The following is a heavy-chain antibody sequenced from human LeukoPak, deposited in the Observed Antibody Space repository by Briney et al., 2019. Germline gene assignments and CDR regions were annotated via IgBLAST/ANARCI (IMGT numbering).Heavy chain of an antibody. CDR2: ISTNVGNT. CDR3: AREGEGDVFDI. Sequence: ASVKVCCKASGYTFTRCAMNWVRPAPGQGLVWMGWISTNVGNTAYAQGFTGRFVFSFDTSVSTAYLQTNRLEGEDTAVYYCAREGEGDVFDIWGQGTMVTVSS. D-gene: IGHD1-26*01. V-gene: IGHV7-4-1*02. CDR1: GYTFTRCA. J-gene: IGHJ3*02.